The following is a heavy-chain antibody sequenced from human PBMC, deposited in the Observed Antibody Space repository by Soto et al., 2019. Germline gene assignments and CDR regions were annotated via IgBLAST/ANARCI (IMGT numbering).Heavy chain of an antibody. CDR2: INTYNGNT. D-gene: IGHD6-25*01. CDR3: ARGADPTYFDN. J-gene: IGHJ4*02. V-gene: IGHV1-18*01. Sequence: QVRLVQSGAEVKKPGASVKVSCKASGYTFTNYGVSWVRQAPGQGLEWMGWINTYNGNTNYEEKFQGRVTVTTDTPTTTAYMELRSLRSDDTAVYYCARGADPTYFDNWGQGTLVTVSS. CDR1: GYTFTNYG.